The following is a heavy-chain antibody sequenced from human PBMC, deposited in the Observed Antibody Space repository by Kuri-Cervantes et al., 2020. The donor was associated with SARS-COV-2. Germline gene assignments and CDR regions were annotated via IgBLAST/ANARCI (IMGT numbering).Heavy chain of an antibody. CDR2: ISYDGSNK. V-gene: IGHV3-30-3*01. D-gene: IGHD3-22*01. J-gene: IGHJ4*02. Sequence: GESLKISCAASGFTFSDYYMSWIRQAPGKGLEWVAVISYDGSNKFYADSVEGRFTISRDNSKNTLYLQMNSLTAEDTAVYYCARDALDYYDSSLDYWGQGTLVTVSS. CDR1: GFTFSDYY. CDR3: ARDALDYYDSSLDY.